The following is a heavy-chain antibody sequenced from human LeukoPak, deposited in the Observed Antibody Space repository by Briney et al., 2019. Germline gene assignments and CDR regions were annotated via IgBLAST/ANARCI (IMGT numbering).Heavy chain of an antibody. CDR1: GFTFSNYG. Sequence: GSLRLSCAASGFTFSNYGMSWVRQAPGKGLEWVSAISGSGGSTYYADSVKGRFTISRDNSKNTLYLQMNSLRAEDPAVYYCAKNVREADWYYYYMDVWGKGTTVTVSS. D-gene: IGHD3-9*01. J-gene: IGHJ6*03. CDR3: AKNVREADWYYYYMDV. V-gene: IGHV3-23*01. CDR2: ISGSGGST.